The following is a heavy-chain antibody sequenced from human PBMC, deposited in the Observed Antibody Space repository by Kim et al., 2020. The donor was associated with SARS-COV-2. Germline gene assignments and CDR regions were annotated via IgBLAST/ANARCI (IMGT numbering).Heavy chain of an antibody. CDR2: ISISGGST. D-gene: IGHD2-2*01. CDR1: GFTFNKFP. CDR3: ATGGSSSWN. Sequence: GGSLRLSCVASGFTFNKFPMSWVRQPPGKGLEWVTGISISGGSTYYTDSVKGRFTISRDNSKNTVYLHMTRLRGDDTAVYYCATGGSSSWNWGQGSLVTV. V-gene: IGHV3-23*01. J-gene: IGHJ4*02.